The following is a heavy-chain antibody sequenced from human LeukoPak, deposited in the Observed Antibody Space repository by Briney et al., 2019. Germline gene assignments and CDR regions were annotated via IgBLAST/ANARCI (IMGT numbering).Heavy chain of an antibody. J-gene: IGHJ4*02. V-gene: IGHV4-31*03. Sequence: SQTLSLTCTVSGGSISSCGDFWRWFRQHPGKGLEWIGYIYYNGFTYYNPSLESRVTISVDTSKNQCSLKVSSVTAADTAVYYFARGGTWYYAFDYWGQGTLVTVSS. CDR3: ARGGTWYYAFDY. CDR2: IYYNGFT. D-gene: IGHD2-15*01. CDR1: GGSISSCGDF.